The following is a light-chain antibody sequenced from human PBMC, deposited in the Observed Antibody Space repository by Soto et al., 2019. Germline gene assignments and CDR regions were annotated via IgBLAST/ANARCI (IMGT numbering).Light chain of an antibody. J-gene: IGLJ3*02. CDR3: SSYTRSSPRLV. CDR1: SSDVGGYNY. Sequence: QSALTQPASVSGSPGQSITISCTGTSSDVGGYNYVSWYQHHPDKAPKLMIFDVNNRPSGISSRFSGSKSGNTASLTISGRQAEDEAAYYCSSYTRSSPRLVFGGGNQLTVL. CDR2: DVN. V-gene: IGLV2-14*03.